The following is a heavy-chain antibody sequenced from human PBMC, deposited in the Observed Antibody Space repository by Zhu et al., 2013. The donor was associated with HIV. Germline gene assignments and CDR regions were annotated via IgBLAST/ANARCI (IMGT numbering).Heavy chain of an antibody. Sequence: EVQLVESGGGLVQPGGSLRLSCASSGFTFINYNMHWVRQAPGKGLEWVSFISSSSTSIYYADSVKGRFTISRDNAKNSLYLQMNSLRAEDTAVYYCARDLDSSSWYGNWFDPWGQGTLVTVSS. CDR2: ISSSSTSI. V-gene: IGHV3-48*04. CDR1: GFTFINYN. D-gene: IGHD6-13*01. J-gene: IGHJ5*02. CDR3: ARDLDSSSWYGNWFDP.